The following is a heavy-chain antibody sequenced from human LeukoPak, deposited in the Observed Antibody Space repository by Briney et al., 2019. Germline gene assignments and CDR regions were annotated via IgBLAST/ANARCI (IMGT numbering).Heavy chain of an antibody. CDR1: GFDLSTYE. J-gene: IGHJ4*01. CDR2: ITISGHTK. D-gene: IGHD1-26*01. V-gene: IGHV3-48*03. Sequence: TGGSLRLSCAASGFDLSTYEMNWVRQAPGKGLEWIADITISGHTKNYADSVKGRFTISRDNARTSLYLQMNSLRVEDTGVYYCARDNVGALDYWGHGTLVTVSS. CDR3: ARDNVGALDY.